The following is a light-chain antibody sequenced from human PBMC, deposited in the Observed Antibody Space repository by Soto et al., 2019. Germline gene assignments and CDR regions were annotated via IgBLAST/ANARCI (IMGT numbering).Light chain of an antibody. J-gene: IGKJ1*01. CDR1: QSVSSNY. CDR3: QQYGSSPPWS. Sequence: NVLTQSPGTLSLSPGERATLSCRAGQSVSSNYLAWYQQKPGQAPRLLIYGASSRATGIPDKFSGSGSGTDFTLTIDGLEPEDFAVYYCQQYGSSPPWSFGQGTKVDIK. V-gene: IGKV3-20*01. CDR2: GAS.